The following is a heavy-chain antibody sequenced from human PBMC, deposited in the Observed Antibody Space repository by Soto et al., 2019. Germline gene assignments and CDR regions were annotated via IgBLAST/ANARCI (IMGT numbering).Heavy chain of an antibody. CDR1: GYSFTSYW. Sequence: GESLKISCKGSGYSFTSYWIGWVRQMPGKGLEWMGIIYPGDSDTRYSPSFQGQVTISADKSISTAYLQWSSLKASDTAMYYCASHWVSTVTTLGDAFDIWGQGTMVTVSS. D-gene: IGHD4-4*01. CDR2: IYPGDSDT. CDR3: ASHWVSTVTTLGDAFDI. J-gene: IGHJ3*02. V-gene: IGHV5-51*01.